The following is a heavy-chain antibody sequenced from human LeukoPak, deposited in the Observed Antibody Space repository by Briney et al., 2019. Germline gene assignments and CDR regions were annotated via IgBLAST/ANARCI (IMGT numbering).Heavy chain of an antibody. J-gene: IGHJ4*02. D-gene: IGHD3-3*01. CDR1: GFNFVSYT. V-gene: IGHV3-23*01. CDR2: IANSGETT. CDR3: AKGSVVYYDFWSGSYSDY. Sequence: GGSLRLFCVASGFNFVSYTMNWVRQAPGKGLEWVSVIANSGETTHYAVSVKGRFTISRDNSQNTLYLQMDSLRAEDTANYYCAKGSVVYYDFWSGSYSDYWGQGTLVTVSS.